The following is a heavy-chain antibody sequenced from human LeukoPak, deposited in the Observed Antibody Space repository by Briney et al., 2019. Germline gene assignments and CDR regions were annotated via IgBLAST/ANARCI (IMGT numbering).Heavy chain of an antibody. CDR3: ARDLYNQVVAATLSNWFDP. Sequence: ASVKVSFKASGYTFTSYYMHWVRQAPGQGLEWMGIINPSGGSTSYAQKFQGRVTMTRDTSTSTVYMELSSLRSEDTAVYYCARDLYNQVVAATLSNWFDPWGQGTLVTVSS. CDR2: INPSGGST. J-gene: IGHJ5*02. D-gene: IGHD2-15*01. CDR1: GYTFTSYY. V-gene: IGHV1-46*01.